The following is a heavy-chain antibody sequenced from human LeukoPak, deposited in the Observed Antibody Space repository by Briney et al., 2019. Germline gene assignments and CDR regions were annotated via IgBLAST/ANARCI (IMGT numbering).Heavy chain of an antibody. J-gene: IGHJ4*02. CDR1: GFTFSSYW. V-gene: IGHV3-74*01. D-gene: IGHD6-19*01. CDR3: AKDLRYSSGTYDY. CDR2: IASDGSST. Sequence: GGSLRLSCAASGFTFSSYWMNWVRQAPGKGLVWVSRIASDGSSTTYADSVKGRFSISRDNAKNTLYLQMNSLRAEDTAVYYCAKDLRYSSGTYDYWGQGTLVTVSS.